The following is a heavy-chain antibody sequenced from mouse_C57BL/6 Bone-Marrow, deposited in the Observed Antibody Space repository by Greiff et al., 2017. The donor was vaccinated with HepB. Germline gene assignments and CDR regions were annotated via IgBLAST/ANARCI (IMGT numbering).Heavy chain of an antibody. CDR3: VRDHYYGSSGAYFDY. D-gene: IGHD1-1*01. CDR2: IRSKSSNYAT. CDR1: GFTFNTYA. V-gene: IGHV10-3*01. J-gene: IGHJ2*01. Sequence: EVQVVESGGGLVQPKGSLKLSCAASGFTFNTYAMHWVRQAPGKGLEWVARIRSKSSNYATYYADSVKDRFTISRDDSQSMLYLQMNNLKTEDTAMYYCVRDHYYGSSGAYFDYWGQGTTLTVSS.